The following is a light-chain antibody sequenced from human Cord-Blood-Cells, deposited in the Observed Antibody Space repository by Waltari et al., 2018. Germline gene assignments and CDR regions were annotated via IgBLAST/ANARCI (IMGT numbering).Light chain of an antibody. J-gene: IGLJ3*02. Sequence: QSALTQPAYVSGSPGQSLTISCTGTSSDVGSYNLVPWYQQHPGKAPKLMIYEGSKRPSGVSNRFSDSKSGNTASLTISGLQAEDEADYYCCSYAGSSTWVFGGGTKLTVL. V-gene: IGLV2-23*01. CDR3: CSYAGSSTWV. CDR1: SSDVGSYNL. CDR2: EGS.